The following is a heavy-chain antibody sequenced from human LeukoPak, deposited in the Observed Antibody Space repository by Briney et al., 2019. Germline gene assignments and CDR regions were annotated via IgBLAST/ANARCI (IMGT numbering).Heavy chain of an antibody. CDR3: ARDRVGSAFDI. D-gene: IGHD3-10*01. CDR1: GYTFTSYY. Sequence: EASVKVSCKASGYTFTSYYMHWVRQAPGQGLEWMGIINPSGGSTSYAQKFQGRVTMTRDMTTSTVYMELSSLRSEDTAVYYCARDRVGSAFDIWGQGTMVTVSS. V-gene: IGHV1-46*01. J-gene: IGHJ3*02. CDR2: INPSGGST.